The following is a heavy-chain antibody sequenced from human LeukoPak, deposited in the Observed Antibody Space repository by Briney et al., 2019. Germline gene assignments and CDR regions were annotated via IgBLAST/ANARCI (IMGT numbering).Heavy chain of an antibody. D-gene: IGHD3-3*01. CDR2: INPSGGST. V-gene: IGHV1-46*03. CDR3: ARSYDFWSGSPSRAWFDP. Sequence: GASVKVSCEASGYAFTSYYMRWVRQAPGQGLEWMGIINPSGGSTSYAQKFQGRVTMTRDTSTSIVYMELSSLRSEDTAVYYCARSYDFWSGSPSRAWFDPWGQGTLVTVSS. CDR1: GYAFTSYY. J-gene: IGHJ5*02.